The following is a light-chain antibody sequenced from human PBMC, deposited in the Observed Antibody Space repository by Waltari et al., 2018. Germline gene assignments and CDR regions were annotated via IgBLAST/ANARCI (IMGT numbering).Light chain of an antibody. CDR2: VTS. CDR3: QQYHEWPYT. J-gene: IGKJ2*01. CDR1: PSIGRD. V-gene: IGKV3-15*01. Sequence: EIIMTQSPGTLSASPGETVTLSCRASPSIGRDVPGYQQKSGQAPRLVMYVTSSRATGIPARFSGSGSGTHFTLTISSLQSDDFATFFCQQYHEWPYTFARGTQVEI.